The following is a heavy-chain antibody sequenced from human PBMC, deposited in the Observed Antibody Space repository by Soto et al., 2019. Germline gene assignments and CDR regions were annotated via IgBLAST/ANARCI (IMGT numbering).Heavy chain of an antibody. Sequence: QLQLQESGPGLVKPSETLSLTCTVSGGSISSSSYYWGWIRQPPGKGLEWIGSIYYSGSTYYNPSLKRRVTLSVDTSKNQFSLKLSSVTAADTAVYYCARPSGSYLYYFDYLGQGTLVTVSS. CDR1: GGSISSSSYY. D-gene: IGHD1-26*01. J-gene: IGHJ4*02. CDR3: ARPSGSYLYYFDY. V-gene: IGHV4-39*01. CDR2: IYYSGST.